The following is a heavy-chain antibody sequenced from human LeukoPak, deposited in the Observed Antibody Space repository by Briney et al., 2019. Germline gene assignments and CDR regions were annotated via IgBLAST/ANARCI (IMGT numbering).Heavy chain of an antibody. CDR2: ISDIGGTT. CDR3: AKALYNYGPYYLDY. J-gene: IGHJ4*02. V-gene: IGHV3-23*01. D-gene: IGHD5-18*01. Sequence: PGAPLRLSCAASGFTFTNDAMSWVRRAPGKGLEWVSGISDIGGTTYYADSVKGQFTISRDNSKNTLYLQVNSLRAADTAVYYCAKALYNYGPYYLDYWGQGTLVTVSS. CDR1: GFTFTNDA.